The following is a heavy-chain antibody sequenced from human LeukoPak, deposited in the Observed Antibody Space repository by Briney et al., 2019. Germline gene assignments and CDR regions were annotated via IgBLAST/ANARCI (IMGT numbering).Heavy chain of an antibody. CDR3: ARGLSLVDY. D-gene: IGHD3-16*02. Sequence: GAAVKVSCKDSGDTFTSYDINWVRQAPGEGLEWMGWMNTNRGNTVYAQKFQGRVTMTRNTSISTAYMELSSLRSEDTAVYYCARGLSLVDYWGQGTLVTVSS. CDR1: GDTFTSYD. CDR2: MNTNRGNT. J-gene: IGHJ4*02. V-gene: IGHV1-8*01.